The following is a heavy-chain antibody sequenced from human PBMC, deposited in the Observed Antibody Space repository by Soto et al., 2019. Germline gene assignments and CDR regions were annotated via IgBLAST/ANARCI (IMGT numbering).Heavy chain of an antibody. V-gene: IGHV3-30*19. Sequence: QVQLVESGGGVVQPGTSLRLSCVGSGFTFRSYVIHWVRQAPGKGLEWVALTSHDGSNKYYDDSVKGRFTISRDNSRNTVDPPMDSLRLEDTALYYCARWGTTGGLDVWGQGTLVSVSS. D-gene: IGHD3-16*01. J-gene: IGHJ4*02. CDR3: ARWGTTGGLDV. CDR2: TSHDGSNK. CDR1: GFTFRSYV.